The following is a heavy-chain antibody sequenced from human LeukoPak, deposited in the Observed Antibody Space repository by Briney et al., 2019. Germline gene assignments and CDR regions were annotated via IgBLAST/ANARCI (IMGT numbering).Heavy chain of an antibody. CDR1: GYTFTSYY. CDR2: INTNTGNP. V-gene: IGHV7-4-1*02. CDR3: ARDPVTMVRGVILGYYYYYMDV. Sequence: GASVKVSCKASGYTFTSYYMHWVRQAPGQGLEWMGWINTNTGNPTYAQGFTGRFVFSLDTSVSTAYLQISSLKAEDTAVYYCARDPVTMVRGVILGYYYYYMDVWGKGTTVTVSS. J-gene: IGHJ6*03. D-gene: IGHD3-10*01.